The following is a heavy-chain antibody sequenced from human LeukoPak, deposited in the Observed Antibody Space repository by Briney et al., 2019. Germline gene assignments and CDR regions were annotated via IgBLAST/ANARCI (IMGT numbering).Heavy chain of an antibody. V-gene: IGHV4-4*02. D-gene: IGHD4-17*01. J-gene: IGHJ4*02. CDR1: GDSISGSNW. CDR3: ARKGYGDYNRNFAY. Sequence: PSGTLSLTCAVSGDSISGSNWWSWVRQPPGKGLEWIGEIYHSGSTNYNPSLKSRATISVDKSKNQFSLKLNSVTAADTGVYYCARKGYGDYNRNFAYWGQGTLVTVSP. CDR2: IYHSGST.